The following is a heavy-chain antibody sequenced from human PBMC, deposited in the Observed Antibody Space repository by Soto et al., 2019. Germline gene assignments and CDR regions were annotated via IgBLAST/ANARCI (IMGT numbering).Heavy chain of an antibody. V-gene: IGHV3-33*01. J-gene: IGHJ5*02. D-gene: IGHD3-22*01. Sequence: QVQLVESGGGVVQPGRSLTVSCAASGFTFSNYGMHWVRQAPDTGLGWVAVIWYDGRRKYYADSVKGRFTIARDDSKNTLYLERNSTRLDYTAVYYSVREGRFRDSTAPRGQGTLVTASS. CDR3: VREGRFRDSTAP. CDR2: IWYDGRRK. CDR1: GFTFSNYG.